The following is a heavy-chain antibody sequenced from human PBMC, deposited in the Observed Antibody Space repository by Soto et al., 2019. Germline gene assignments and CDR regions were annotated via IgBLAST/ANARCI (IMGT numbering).Heavy chain of an antibody. J-gene: IGHJ4*02. CDR1: GFTFSNSW. Sequence: LRLSCEASGFTFSNSWMSWVRQAPGKGLEWVANIKQDGSEKYYVDSVKGRFAISRDDSKQTAYLEMKSLRAEDTAVYYCGRDPYSGARYYLDLWGQGTQVTVSS. CDR3: GRDPYSGARYYLDL. CDR2: IKQDGSEK. D-gene: IGHD1-26*01. V-gene: IGHV3-7*01.